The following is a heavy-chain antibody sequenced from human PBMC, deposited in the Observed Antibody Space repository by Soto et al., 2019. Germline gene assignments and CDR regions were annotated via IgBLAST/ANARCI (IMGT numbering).Heavy chain of an antibody. CDR1: GFTFSSYW. D-gene: IGHD3-16*01. CDR3: VRRTWGPQY. J-gene: IGHJ4*02. CDR2: IKQDGSEI. V-gene: IGHV3-7*01. Sequence: EVQLVESEGGLVQPGGSLRLSCAASGFTFSSYWMTWVRQTPGKGLEWVANIKQDGSEIYYVDSVKGRFTVSRDNAKNSLYLQMNSLRAEDTAVYYCVRRTWGPQYWGQGTLVTVSS.